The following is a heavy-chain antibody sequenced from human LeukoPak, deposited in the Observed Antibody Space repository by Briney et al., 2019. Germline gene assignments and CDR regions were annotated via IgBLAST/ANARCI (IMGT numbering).Heavy chain of an antibody. CDR1: GFTFNIYA. Sequence: PGGSLRLSCAASGFTFNIYAMNWVSQAPGKGLEWVAAISGSGVSTRDADSVKGRFTISRDNSKNTLYLQMSSLRAEDTAVYYCAKDHMSSPVTYGYSFDSWGQGTLVTVSS. V-gene: IGHV3-23*01. CDR2: ISGSGVST. CDR3: AKDHMSSPVTYGYSFDS. D-gene: IGHD5-18*01. J-gene: IGHJ4*02.